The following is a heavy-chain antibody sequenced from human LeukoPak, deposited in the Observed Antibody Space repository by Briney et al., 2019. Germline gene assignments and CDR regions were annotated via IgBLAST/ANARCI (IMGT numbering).Heavy chain of an antibody. CDR3: AKDLHYYTSDV. Sequence: PGGSLRLSCAASGFTFSSYWMHWVRQAPGKGLEWVATINQDGSTKNHVDSVKGRFTISRDNAKNSLSLQVNSLTVEDAAVYYCAKDLHYYTSDVWGQGTTVTVSS. CDR1: GFTFSSYW. D-gene: IGHD3-22*01. J-gene: IGHJ6*02. V-gene: IGHV3-7*04. CDR2: INQDGSTK.